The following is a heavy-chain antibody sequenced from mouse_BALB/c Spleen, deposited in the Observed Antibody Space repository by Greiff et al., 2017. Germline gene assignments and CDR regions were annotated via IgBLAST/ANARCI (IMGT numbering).Heavy chain of an antibody. J-gene: IGHJ3*01. V-gene: IGHV14-3*02. CDR1: GFNIKDTY. CDR3: ACDGYYGWFAY. CDR2: IDPANGNT. D-gene: IGHD2-3*01. Sequence: EVQRVESGAELVKPGASVKLSCTASGFNIKDTYMHWVKQRPEQGLEWIGRIDPANGNTKYDPKFQGKATITADTSSNTAYLQLSGLTSEDTAVYYCACDGYYGWFAYWGQGTLVTVSA.